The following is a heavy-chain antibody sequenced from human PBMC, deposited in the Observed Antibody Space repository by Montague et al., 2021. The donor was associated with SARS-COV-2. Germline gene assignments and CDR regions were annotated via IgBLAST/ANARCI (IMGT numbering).Heavy chain of an antibody. CDR3: ARAIDYVMTSEAYAIDD. V-gene: IGHV4-31*03. CDR1: GGSISSGGYY. J-gene: IGHJ6*02. Sequence: TLSLTCTVSGGSISSGGYYWSWVRQPPGKGLDWIGYIFYSGSTXYKPSLKSRVSMSIDTSKIQFSLNLTSVTAADAAVYYCARAIDYVMTSEAYAIDDWGQGTTVTVSS. CDR2: IFYSGST. D-gene: IGHD2-21*02.